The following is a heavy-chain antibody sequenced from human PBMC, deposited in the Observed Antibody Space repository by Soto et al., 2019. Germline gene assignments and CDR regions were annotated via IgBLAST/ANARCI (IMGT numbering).Heavy chain of an antibody. CDR2: TYYRSKWFN. D-gene: IGHD2-21*01. J-gene: IGHJ4*02. CDR3: ARSQNRFLDF. CDR1: GDSVSSDGAA. V-gene: IGHV6-1*01. Sequence: SPTLSLTCAISGDSVSSDGAAWNWIRQSPSRGLEWLGRTYYRSKWFNDYAVSVQSRIIINPDTSKDQFSLHLNSVTPDDTAVYYCARSQNRFLDFWGQGALVTVSS.